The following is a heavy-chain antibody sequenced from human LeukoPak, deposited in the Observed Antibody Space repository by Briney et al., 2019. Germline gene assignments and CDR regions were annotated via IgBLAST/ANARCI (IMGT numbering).Heavy chain of an antibody. V-gene: IGHV2-70*11. CDR2: IDWDDDK. CDR1: GFSFSTSEMC. Sequence: SGPALVKPTQPLTLTCTFSGFSFSTSEMCVSWIRQPPGKALEWLARIDWDDDKYYSTSLKTRLTVSKDTSKNQVVLTMTNMDPVDTATYYCARIRGSSGWIDYWGQGTLVTVSS. J-gene: IGHJ4*02. D-gene: IGHD6-19*01. CDR3: ARIRGSSGWIDY.